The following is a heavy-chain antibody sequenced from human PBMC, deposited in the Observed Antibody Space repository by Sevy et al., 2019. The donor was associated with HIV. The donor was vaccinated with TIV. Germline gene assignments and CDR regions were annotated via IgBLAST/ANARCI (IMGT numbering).Heavy chain of an antibody. J-gene: IGHJ4*02. D-gene: IGHD1-26*01. CDR1: GGSITSLY. CDR3: AGENAWGRGYS. Sequence: SETLSLTCTVSGGSITSLYWNWIRQPPGKGLEWIANIYYNGHINYNPSIKSRVTLSLDTSKNQFSLRLNSVTAADTAMYYCAGENAWGRGYSWGQGTLVTVSS. CDR2: IYYNGHI. V-gene: IGHV4-59*08.